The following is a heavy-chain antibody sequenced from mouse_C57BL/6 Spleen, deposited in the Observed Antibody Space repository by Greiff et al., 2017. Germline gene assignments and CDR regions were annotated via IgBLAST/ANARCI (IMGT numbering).Heavy chain of an antibody. D-gene: IGHD4-1*01. CDR2: ISSGSSTI. CDR3: ARSLGRFSSYVDD. V-gene: IGHV5-17*01. J-gene: IGHJ2*01. Sequence: EVQGVESGGGLVKPGGSLKLSCAASGFTFSDYGMHWVRQAPEKGLEWVAYISSGSSTINYADTVKGRFTISRDNAKNTLFLQMTSLRSEDTAMYYCARSLGRFSSYVDDWGQGTTLT. CDR1: GFTFSDYG.